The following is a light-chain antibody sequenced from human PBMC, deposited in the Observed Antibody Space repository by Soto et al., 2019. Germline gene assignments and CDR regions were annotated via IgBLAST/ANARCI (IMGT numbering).Light chain of an antibody. CDR3: QQYNNWRT. CDR2: GAS. V-gene: IGKV3-15*01. Sequence: EIVMTQSPATLSVSPGERVTLSCRASQSVSSKLAWYQQKPGQAPRLLIHGASTRATGIPARFSGSGSGTEFTLTISSLQSEDFAVYYCQQYNNWRTFGQGTKVEIK. CDR1: QSVSSK. J-gene: IGKJ1*01.